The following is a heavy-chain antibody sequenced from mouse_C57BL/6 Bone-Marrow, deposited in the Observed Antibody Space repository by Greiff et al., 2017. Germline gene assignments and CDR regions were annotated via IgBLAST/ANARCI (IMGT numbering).Heavy chain of an antibody. CDR2: IYPRSGNT. CDR3: ARIYYGVLSYFDY. D-gene: IGHD2-1*01. V-gene: IGHV1-81*01. Sequence: QVQLKESGAELARPGASVKLSCKASGYTFTSYGISWVKQRTGQGLEWIGEIYPRSGNTYYNEKFKGKATLTADKSSSTAYMELRSLTSEDSAVYFCARIYYGVLSYFDYWGQGTTLTVSS. J-gene: IGHJ2*01. CDR1: GYTFTSYG.